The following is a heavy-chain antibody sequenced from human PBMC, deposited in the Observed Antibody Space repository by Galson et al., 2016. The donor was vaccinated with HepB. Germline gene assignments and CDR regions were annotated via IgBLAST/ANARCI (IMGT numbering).Heavy chain of an antibody. CDR1: GFTFSTYG. D-gene: IGHD5-18*01. CDR2: ISYDGSNK. CDR3: AKDHGYSYGYLAY. Sequence: SLRLSCAASGFTFSTYGMHWVRQAPGKGLGWVAVISYDGSNKYYADSVKGRFTISKDNSKNTLYLQMNSLRAEDTAVYYCAKDHGYSYGYLAYWGQGTLATVSS. J-gene: IGHJ4*02. V-gene: IGHV3-30*18.